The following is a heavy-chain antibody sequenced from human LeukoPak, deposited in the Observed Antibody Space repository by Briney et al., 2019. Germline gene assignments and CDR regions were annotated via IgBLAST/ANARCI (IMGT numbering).Heavy chain of an antibody. D-gene: IGHD3-10*02. CDR2: IRYDGSNK. Sequence: GGSLRLSCAASGFTFSSYGMHWVRQAPGKGLEWVAFIRYDGSNKYYADSVKGRFTISRDNSKNTLYLQMNSLRAEDTAVYYCAKDVLNSYYFDYWGQGTLVTVSS. CDR1: GFTFSSYG. J-gene: IGHJ4*02. CDR3: AKDVLNSYYFDY. V-gene: IGHV3-30*02.